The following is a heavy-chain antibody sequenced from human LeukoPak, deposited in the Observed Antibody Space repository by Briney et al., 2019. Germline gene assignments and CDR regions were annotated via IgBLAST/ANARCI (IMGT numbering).Heavy chain of an antibody. D-gene: IGHD6-19*01. CDR2: IKQDGSEK. CDR3: ARDCCGSGGLHY. CDR1: GFTFTTFW. J-gene: IGHJ4*02. Sequence: PGGSLRLSCAASGFTFTTFWMSWVRQAPGKGLEWVANIKQDGSEKYYVDSVKGRFTISRDNAKNSLYLQMNSLRVEDTAVYYCARDCCGSGGLHYWGQGTLVTVSS. V-gene: IGHV3-7*01.